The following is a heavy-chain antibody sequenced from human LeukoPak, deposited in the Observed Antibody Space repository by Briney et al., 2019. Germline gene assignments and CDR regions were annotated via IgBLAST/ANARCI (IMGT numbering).Heavy chain of an antibody. J-gene: IGHJ4*02. CDR3: ARDGRTTVTKGTPTAHYY. Sequence: GGSLRLSCAASGFTFSSYWMSWVRQAPGKGLEWVANINQDGSEKYYVDSVKGRFTISRDNAKNSLYLQMNSLRAEDTAVYYCARDGRTTVTKGTPTAHYYWGQGTLVTVSS. D-gene: IGHD4-17*01. V-gene: IGHV3-7*01. CDR2: INQDGSEK. CDR1: GFTFSSYW.